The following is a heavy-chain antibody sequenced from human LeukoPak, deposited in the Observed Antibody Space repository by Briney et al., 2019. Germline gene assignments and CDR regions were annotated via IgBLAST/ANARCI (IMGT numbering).Heavy chain of an antibody. CDR2: INHSGST. CDR3: ARSVSVAAALGWFDP. J-gene: IGHJ5*02. V-gene: IGHV4-34*01. Sequence: LETLSLTCAVYGGSFSGYYWSWIRQPPGKGLEWIGEINHSGSTNYNPSLKSRVTISVDTSKNQFSLKLSSVTAADTAVYYCARSVSVAAALGWFDPWGQGTLVTVSS. CDR1: GGSFSGYY. D-gene: IGHD6-13*01.